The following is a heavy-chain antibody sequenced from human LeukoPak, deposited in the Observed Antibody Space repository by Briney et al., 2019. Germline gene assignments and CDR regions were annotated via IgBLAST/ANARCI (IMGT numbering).Heavy chain of an antibody. Sequence: GGSLRLSCAASGFTFSSYAMSWVRQAPGKGLEWVSAISGSGGSTYYADSVKGRFTISRDNSKNTLYLQMNSLRAEDTAVYYCATAAAVGYSSSSYYYGMDVSGKGTTVTVSS. CDR1: GFTFSSYA. CDR2: ISGSGGST. J-gene: IGHJ6*04. D-gene: IGHD6-13*01. V-gene: IGHV3-23*01. CDR3: ATAAAVGYSSSSYYYGMDV.